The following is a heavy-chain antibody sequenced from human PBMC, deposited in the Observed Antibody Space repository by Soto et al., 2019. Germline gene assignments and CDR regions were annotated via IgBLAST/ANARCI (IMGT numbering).Heavy chain of an antibody. CDR3: ARDKITGLFDY. D-gene: IGHD2-8*02. V-gene: IGHV4-34*01. J-gene: IGHJ4*02. Sequence: QVQLQQWGAGLLKPSETLSLTCAVYGGSFSGYYWTWSRQPPGTGLEWIGEINHSGSTNYNPSLKSRVTISVDTSKNQFSPKLTSVTAADTAVYYCARDKITGLFDYWGQGTLVTVSS. CDR1: GGSFSGYY. CDR2: INHSGST.